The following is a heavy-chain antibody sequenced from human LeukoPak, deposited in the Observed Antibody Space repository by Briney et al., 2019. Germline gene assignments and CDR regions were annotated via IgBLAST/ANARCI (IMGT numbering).Heavy chain of an antibody. CDR2: IWYDGSNK. CDR3: ARDADDSGGPFDY. D-gene: IGHD2-15*01. Sequence: GGSLRLSCAASGFTFSSYGMHWVRQAPGKGLEWVAVIWYDGSNKYYADSVKGRFTISRDNSKNTLYLQMNSLRAEDTAVYYCARDADDSGGPFDYGGEGPLVPVS. V-gene: IGHV3-33*01. CDR1: GFTFSSYG. J-gene: IGHJ4*02.